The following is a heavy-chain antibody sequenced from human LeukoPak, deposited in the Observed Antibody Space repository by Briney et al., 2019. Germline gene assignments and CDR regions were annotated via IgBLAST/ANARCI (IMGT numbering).Heavy chain of an antibody. V-gene: IGHV3-30*02. Sequence: PGGSLRLSCAASGFTFSSYGMHWVRQAPGKGLEWVAFIRYDGSNKYYADSVKGRFTISRDNSKNTLYLQMNSLRVKDTAVYYCAKDGGSYGAIDALDIWGQGTMVTVSS. CDR1: GFTFSSYG. D-gene: IGHD5-18*01. CDR3: AKDGGSYGAIDALDI. J-gene: IGHJ3*02. CDR2: IRYDGSNK.